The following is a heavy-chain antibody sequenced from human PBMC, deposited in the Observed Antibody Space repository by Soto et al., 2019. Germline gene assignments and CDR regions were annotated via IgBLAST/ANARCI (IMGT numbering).Heavy chain of an antibody. CDR1: GFTFSTYA. D-gene: IGHD2-2*02. Sequence: LRLSCAASGFTFSTYAMSWVRQAPGKELEWVSALGGSGDSTYYADSVKGRFTISRDNSKNTLYLQMNSLRAEDTAVYYCAKVRTGYCSITSCYTRFDPWGQGTLVTVSS. CDR3: AKVRTGYCSITSCYTRFDP. V-gene: IGHV3-23*01. J-gene: IGHJ5*02. CDR2: LGGSGDST.